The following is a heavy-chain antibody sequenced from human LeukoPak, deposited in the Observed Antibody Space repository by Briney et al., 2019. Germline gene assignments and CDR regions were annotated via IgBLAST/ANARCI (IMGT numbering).Heavy chain of an antibody. Sequence: SVKVSCKASGGTFSSYAISWVRQAPGQGLEWMGGIIPIFGTANYAQKSQGRVTITADESTSTAYMELSSLRSEDTAVYYCAGDGYCSGGSCYQNWFDPWGQGTLVTVSS. CDR1: GGTFSSYA. D-gene: IGHD2-15*01. CDR3: AGDGYCSGGSCYQNWFDP. V-gene: IGHV1-69*13. J-gene: IGHJ5*02. CDR2: IIPIFGTA.